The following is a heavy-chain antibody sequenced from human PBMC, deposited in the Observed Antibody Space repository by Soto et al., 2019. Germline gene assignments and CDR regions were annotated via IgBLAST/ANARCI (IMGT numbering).Heavy chain of an antibody. V-gene: IGHV1-2*02. CDR2: INPNSGST. D-gene: IGHD5-18*01. Sequence: ASVKVSCKASGYTFSSYYIHWVRQAPGQGLEWMGMINPNSGSTNYAQKFQGRVTMTRDTSISTAYMELSRLRSDDTAVYYCARALQIQLYYYGMDVWGQGTTVTVSS. J-gene: IGHJ6*02. CDR3: ARALQIQLYYYGMDV. CDR1: GYTFSSYY.